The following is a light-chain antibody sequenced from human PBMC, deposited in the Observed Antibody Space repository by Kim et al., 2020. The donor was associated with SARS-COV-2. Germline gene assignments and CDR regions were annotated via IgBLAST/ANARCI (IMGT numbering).Light chain of an antibody. CDR1: QSVSSN. V-gene: IGKV3-15*01. CDR3: QQYNNWPPLT. Sequence: EIVMTQSPATLSVSPGERATLSCRASQSVSSNLAWYQQKPGQAPRLLIYGASTRATGIPARFSGSGSGTEFTLTISSRQSEDFAVYYCQQYNNWPPLTFGGGTKLEI. J-gene: IGKJ4*01. CDR2: GAS.